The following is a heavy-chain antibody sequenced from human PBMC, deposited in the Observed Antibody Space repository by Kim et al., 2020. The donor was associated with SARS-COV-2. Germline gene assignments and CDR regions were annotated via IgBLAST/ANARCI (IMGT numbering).Heavy chain of an antibody. CDR3: AIHPYSSSWNARPPFDY. Sequence: SETLSLTCIVSGGSISSSSYYWGWIRQPPGKGLEWIGSMYYSGSTYYNPSLKSRVTISVDTSKTQFSLKLRSVTAADTAVYYCAIHPYSSSWNARPPFDYWGQGTLVTVSS. J-gene: IGHJ4*02. D-gene: IGHD6-13*01. CDR1: GGSISSSSYY. V-gene: IGHV4-39*01. CDR2: MYYSGST.